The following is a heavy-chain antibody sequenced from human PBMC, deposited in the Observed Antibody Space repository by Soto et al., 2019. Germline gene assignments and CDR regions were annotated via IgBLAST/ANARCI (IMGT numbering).Heavy chain of an antibody. CDR1: GFTFGDYA. Sequence: GGSLSLSCTASGFTFGDYAMIWFRQAPGKGLEWVGFITSKAYGGTTEYAATVKGRFTISRDDSKSIAYLQMNSLKTDGTAVYYCSRVPPNNRGAPLDYWGQGTLVTVSS. CDR2: ITSKAYGGTT. D-gene: IGHD3-10*01. V-gene: IGHV3-49*03. J-gene: IGHJ4*02. CDR3: SRVPPNNRGAPLDY.